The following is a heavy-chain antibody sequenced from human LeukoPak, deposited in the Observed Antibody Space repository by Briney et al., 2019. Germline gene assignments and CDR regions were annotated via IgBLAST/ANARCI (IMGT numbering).Heavy chain of an antibody. CDR2: MNPNSGNT. CDR3: ARVLGYSYGPGLGY. V-gene: IGHV1-8*01. D-gene: IGHD5-18*01. J-gene: IGHJ4*02. CDR1: GYTFTSYD. Sequence: GASVKVSCKASGYTFTSYDINWVRQATGQGLEWMGWMNPNSGNTGYAQKFQGRVTITADKSTSTAYMELSSLRSEDTAVYYCARVLGYSYGPGLGYWGQGTLVTVSS.